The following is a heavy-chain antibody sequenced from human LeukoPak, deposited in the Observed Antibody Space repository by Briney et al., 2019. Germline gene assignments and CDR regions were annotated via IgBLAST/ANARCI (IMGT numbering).Heavy chain of an antibody. Sequence: GGSLRLSCAASGFTFDDYGMSWVRQAPGKGLEWVSGINWNGGSTGYADSVKGRFTISRDNAKNSLYLQMNSLRAEDTVLYYCARAGYSYGYDWFDPWGQGTLVTVSS. J-gene: IGHJ5*02. D-gene: IGHD5-18*01. CDR3: ARAGYSYGYDWFDP. V-gene: IGHV3-20*04. CDR2: INWNGGST. CDR1: GFTFDDYG.